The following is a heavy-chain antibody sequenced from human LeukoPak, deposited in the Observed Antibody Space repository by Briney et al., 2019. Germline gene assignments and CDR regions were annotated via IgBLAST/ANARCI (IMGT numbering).Heavy chain of an antibody. CDR1: GGTFSSYA. V-gene: IGHV1-69*05. D-gene: IGHD2-2*02. Sequence: SVKVSCKASGGTFSSYAISWVRQAPGQGLEWMGRIIPIFGTANYAQKFQGRVTITTDESTSTAYMELSSLRSEDTAVYYCARESGGYCSSTSCYTSYWFDPWGQGTLVTVSS. CDR2: IIPIFGTA. CDR3: ARESGGYCSSTSCYTSYWFDP. J-gene: IGHJ5*02.